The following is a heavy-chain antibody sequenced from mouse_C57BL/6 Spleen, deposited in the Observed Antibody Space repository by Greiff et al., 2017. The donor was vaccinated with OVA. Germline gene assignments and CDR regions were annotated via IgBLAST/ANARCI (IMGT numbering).Heavy chain of an antibody. CDR1: GYAFSSSW. CDR3: ARSGVVAVDY. V-gene: IGHV1-82*01. CDR2: IYPGDGDT. J-gene: IGHJ2*01. D-gene: IGHD1-1*01. Sequence: QVQLQQSGPELVKPGASVKISCKASGYAFSSSWMNWVKQRPGKGLEWIGRIYPGDGDTNYNGKFKGKATLTADKSSSTAYMQLSSLTSEDSAVYFGARSGVVAVDYWGQGTTLTVSS.